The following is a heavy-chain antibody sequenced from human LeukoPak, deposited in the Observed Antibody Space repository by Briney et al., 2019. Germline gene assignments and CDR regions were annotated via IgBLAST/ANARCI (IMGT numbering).Heavy chain of an antibody. V-gene: IGHV3-30*04. Sequence: GGSLRLSCAASGFTFSSYAMHWVRQAPGKGLEWVAVISYDGSNKYYADSVKGRFTISRDNSENTLYLQMNSLRAEDTAVYYCARGGDIVVVPAAMYVPYYFDYWGQGTLVTVSS. CDR1: GFTFSSYA. CDR3: ARGGDIVVVPAAMYVPYYFDY. J-gene: IGHJ4*02. CDR2: ISYDGSNK. D-gene: IGHD2-2*01.